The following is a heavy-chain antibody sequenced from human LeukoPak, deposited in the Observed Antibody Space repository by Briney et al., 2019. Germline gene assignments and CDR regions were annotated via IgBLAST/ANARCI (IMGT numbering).Heavy chain of an antibody. CDR3: ARDGSGTYYSTEYWFDY. J-gene: IGHJ4*02. D-gene: IGHD3-10*01. CDR1: GYSFTSYW. CDR2: IYPRDSDT. Sequence: LGESLKISCKGSGYSFTSYWIGWVRQMPGKGLEWMGIIYPRDSDTRYSPSFQGQVTISADKSIATAYLQWSSLKASDTAMYYCARDGSGTYYSTEYWFDYWGQGTLVTASS. V-gene: IGHV5-51*01.